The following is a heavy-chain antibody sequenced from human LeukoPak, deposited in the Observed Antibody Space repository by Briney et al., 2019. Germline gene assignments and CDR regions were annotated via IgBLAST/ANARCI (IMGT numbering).Heavy chain of an antibody. V-gene: IGHV4-34*01. Sequence: SETLSVTCAVYGESFSGYYWSWIRQPPGKGLEWIGEINHSGSTNYNPSLKSRVTISVDTSKNQFSLKLSSVTAADTAVYYCARIENFIPVGWGQGTLVTVSS. CDR1: GESFSGYY. D-gene: IGHD1-26*01. CDR3: ARIENFIPVG. J-gene: IGHJ4*02. CDR2: INHSGST.